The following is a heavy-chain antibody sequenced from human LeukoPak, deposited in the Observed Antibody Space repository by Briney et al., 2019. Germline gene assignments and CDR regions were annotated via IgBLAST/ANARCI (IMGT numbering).Heavy chain of an antibody. D-gene: IGHD6-13*01. V-gene: IGHV3-30*03. Sequence: GGSLRLSCAASGFTFSNFGMHWVRQAPGKGLEWVAVISYDGNTKYYANSVKGRFTISRDNSKNTLYLQMNSLRSDDTAVYYCARGPRSSSWLPRGWFDPWGQGTLVTVSS. CDR2: ISYDGNTK. J-gene: IGHJ5*02. CDR1: GFTFSNFG. CDR3: ARGPRSSSWLPRGWFDP.